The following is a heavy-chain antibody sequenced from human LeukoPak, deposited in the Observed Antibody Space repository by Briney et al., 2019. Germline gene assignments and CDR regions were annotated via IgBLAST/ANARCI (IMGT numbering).Heavy chain of an antibody. Sequence: ASVKVSCKASGYTFTSYAMHWVRQAPGQRLEWMGWINAGNGNTKYSQKFQGRVTITRDTSASTAYMELSSLRSEDTAVYYCARDCFRYIGANGGIWFDPWGQGTLVTVSS. CDR1: GYTFTSYA. V-gene: IGHV1-3*01. CDR3: ARDCFRYIGANGGIWFDP. CDR2: INAGNGNT. D-gene: IGHD1-26*01. J-gene: IGHJ5*02.